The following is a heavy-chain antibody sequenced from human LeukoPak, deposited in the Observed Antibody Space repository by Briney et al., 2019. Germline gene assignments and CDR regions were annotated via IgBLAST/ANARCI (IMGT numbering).Heavy chain of an antibody. CDR2: ISPSGGST. D-gene: IGHD6-6*01. CDR3: ARDLFRVEYSSLLGMGY. J-gene: IGHJ4*02. Sequence: GASVKVSCKASGYTFTTHYMHWVRQAPGQGLEWMGIISPSGGSTTYAQKFQGRFTMTRDTSTSTVYMELSSLRSEDTAVYYCARDLFRVEYSSLLGMGYWGQGTLVTVSS. CDR1: GYTFTTHY. V-gene: IGHV1-46*01.